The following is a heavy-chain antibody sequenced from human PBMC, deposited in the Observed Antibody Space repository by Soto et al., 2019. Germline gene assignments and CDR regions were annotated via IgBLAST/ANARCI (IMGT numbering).Heavy chain of an antibody. Sequence: GGSLRLSCAASGFTFSSYGMHWVRQAPGKGLEWVAVISYDGSNKYYADSVKGRFTISRDNSKNTLYLQMNSLRAEDTAVYYCAKDSEMSYWGQGTLVTVSS. CDR2: ISYDGSNK. CDR1: GFTFSSYG. J-gene: IGHJ4*02. CDR3: AKDSEMSY. V-gene: IGHV3-30*18.